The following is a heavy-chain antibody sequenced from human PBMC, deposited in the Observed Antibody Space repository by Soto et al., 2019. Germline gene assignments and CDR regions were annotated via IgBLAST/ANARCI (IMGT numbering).Heavy chain of an antibody. J-gene: IGHJ4*02. V-gene: IGHV3-23*01. CDR3: AKHFDSGCPDY. CDR2: ISASGGST. D-gene: IGHD6-19*01. CDR1: GFTFSSYA. Sequence: EVQLLESGGGLVQPGGSLRLSCAASGFTFSSYALSWVRQAPGKGLEWVSIISASGGSTFYADSVKGRCTISRDNSKNTLCLQMNNLRAEDTAVYYCAKHFDSGCPDYWGQGTLVTVSS.